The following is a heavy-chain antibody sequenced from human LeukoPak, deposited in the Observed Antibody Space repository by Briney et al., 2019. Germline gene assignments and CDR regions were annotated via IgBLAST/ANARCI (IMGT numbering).Heavy chain of an antibody. V-gene: IGHV4-30-4*01. CDR2: IYYSGST. D-gene: IGHD6-19*01. CDR1: GGSISSGDYY. Sequence: SETLSLTCTVSGGSISSGDYYWSWIRQPPGKGLEWRGYIYYSGSTYYNPSLKSRVTISVDTSKNQFSLRLSSVTAADTAVYYCASSSGWDFDYWGQGTLVTVSS. CDR3: ASSSGWDFDY. J-gene: IGHJ4*02.